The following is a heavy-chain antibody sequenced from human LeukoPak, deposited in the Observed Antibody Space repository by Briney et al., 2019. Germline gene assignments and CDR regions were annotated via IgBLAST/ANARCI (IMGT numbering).Heavy chain of an antibody. CDR2: IYHSGST. V-gene: IGHV4-30-2*01. CDR1: GGSISSGGYS. J-gene: IGHJ4*02. D-gene: IGHD3-10*01. Sequence: SETLSLTRAVSGGSISSGGYSWSWIRQPPGKGLEWIGYIYHSGSTYYNPSLKSRVTISVDTSKNQFSLKLSSVTAADTAVYYCAGGLWFGESIDYWGQGTLVTVSS. CDR3: AGGLWFGESIDY.